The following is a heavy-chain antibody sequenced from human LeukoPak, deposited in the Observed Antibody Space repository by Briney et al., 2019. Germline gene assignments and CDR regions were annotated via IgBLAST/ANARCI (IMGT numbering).Heavy chain of an antibody. CDR2: IKQDGGET. CDR3: AREDHSNYNY. CDR1: GFTFGSYA. Sequence: GGSLRLSCAASGFTFGSYAMSWVRQAPGKGLEWVANIKQDGGETFYMDSVKGRFTISRDNAKNSLYLQMNSLTVEDTAVYYCAREDHSNYNYWGQGTLVTVSS. J-gene: IGHJ4*02. V-gene: IGHV3-7*01. D-gene: IGHD4-11*01.